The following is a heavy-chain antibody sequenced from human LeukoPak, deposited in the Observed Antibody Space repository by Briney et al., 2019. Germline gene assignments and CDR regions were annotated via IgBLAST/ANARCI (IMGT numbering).Heavy chain of an antibody. CDR3: ARDKYYGDSYFHY. J-gene: IGHJ4*02. CDR2: IKQDGSEK. Sequence: GGSLRLFCAACGFTFSSYWMIWVRQAPGKGLEWVADIKQDGSEKYYVDSVKGRFTISRDNAKNSLFLQMNSLRAEDTAVYYCARDKYYGDSYFHYWGQGTLVTVSS. D-gene: IGHD4-17*01. V-gene: IGHV3-7*01. CDR1: GFTFSSYW.